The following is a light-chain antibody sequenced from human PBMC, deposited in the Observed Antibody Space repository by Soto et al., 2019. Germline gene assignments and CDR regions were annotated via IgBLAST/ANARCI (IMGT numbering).Light chain of an antibody. CDR2: DAS. CDR1: QSVSIN. V-gene: IGKV3D-15*01. Sequence: EIVMTQSTGTLSVSPGERATLSCRASQSVSINLAWYQQKPGQAPRLLIYDASTRATGIPARFSGSGSGTEFTLTISSLQSKDFAVYYCQQYNNWHPLTFGGGTKVEIK. J-gene: IGKJ4*01. CDR3: QQYNNWHPLT.